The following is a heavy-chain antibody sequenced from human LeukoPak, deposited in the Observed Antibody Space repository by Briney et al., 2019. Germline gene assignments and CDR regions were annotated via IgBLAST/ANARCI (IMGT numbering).Heavy chain of an antibody. CDR3: ARELAYSSSGPFDY. CDR2: IIPIFGTA. Sequence: GASVKASSKASGGTFSSYAISWVRQAPGQGLEWMGGIIPIFGTANYAQKFQGRVTITTDESTSTAYMELSSLRSEDTAVYYCARELAYSSSGPFDYWGQGTLVTVSS. J-gene: IGHJ4*02. V-gene: IGHV1-69*05. D-gene: IGHD6-6*01. CDR1: GGTFSSYA.